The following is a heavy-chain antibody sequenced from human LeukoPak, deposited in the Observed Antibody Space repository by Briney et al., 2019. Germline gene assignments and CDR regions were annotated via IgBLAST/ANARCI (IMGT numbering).Heavy chain of an antibody. CDR1: GGSIDSTNW. J-gene: IGHJ5*02. CDR2: IHHDGRI. D-gene: IGHD7-27*01. V-gene: IGHV4/OR15-8*01. Sequence: ASETLSLTCDVSGGSIDSTNWWNWVRQPPGKGLEWIGEIHHDGRINYNPSLKSRVTLSVDKSKNQFSLRLNSVTAADTAVYYCARENWDSWFDPWGQGTLVTVSS. CDR3: ARENWDSWFDP.